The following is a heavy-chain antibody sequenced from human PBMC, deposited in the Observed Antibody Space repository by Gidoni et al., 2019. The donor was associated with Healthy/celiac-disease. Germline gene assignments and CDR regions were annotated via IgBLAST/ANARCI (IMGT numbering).Heavy chain of an antibody. D-gene: IGHD4-4*01. V-gene: IGHV3-30*18. Sequence: VQLVESGGGVVQPCRSLRLPCAASGFTFSSYRMHWVRQAPGKGLEWVAVISYDGSNKYYADSVKGRFTISRDNSKNTLYLQMNSLRAEDTAVYYCAKGEITTQRYYYYGMDVWGQGTTVTVSS. CDR3: AKGEITTQRYYYYGMDV. J-gene: IGHJ6*02. CDR1: GFTFSSYR. CDR2: ISYDGSNK.